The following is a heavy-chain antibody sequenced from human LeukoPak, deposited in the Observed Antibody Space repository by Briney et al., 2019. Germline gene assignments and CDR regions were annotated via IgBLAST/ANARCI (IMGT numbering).Heavy chain of an antibody. V-gene: IGHV1-69*05. CDR2: IMPTIGTA. J-gene: IGHJ6*02. Sequence: SVKVSCKVSGDTFNNFHITWVRQAPGQGLEWMGGIMPTIGTANYAQTFQGRLTITTDESTTTVYMELRSLISEDTAVYYCAREQSIFGTNYYGMDVWGQGTTVTVSS. CDR3: AREQSIFGTNYYGMDV. D-gene: IGHD3-3*01. CDR1: GDTFNNFH.